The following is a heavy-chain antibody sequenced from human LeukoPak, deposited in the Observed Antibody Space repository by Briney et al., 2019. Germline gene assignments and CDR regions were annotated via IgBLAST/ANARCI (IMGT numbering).Heavy chain of an antibody. D-gene: IGHD3-3*01. V-gene: IGHV4-31*03. CDR3: ARDTRFGGFDY. J-gene: IGHJ4*02. Sequence: SETLSLTCTVSGGSISSGGYYWSWIRQPPGKGLEWIGYIYYSGSTYYNPSLKSRVTMSVDTSKSQFSLKLSSVTAADTAVYYCARDTRFGGFDYWGQGTLVTVSS. CDR2: IYYSGST. CDR1: GGSISSGGYY.